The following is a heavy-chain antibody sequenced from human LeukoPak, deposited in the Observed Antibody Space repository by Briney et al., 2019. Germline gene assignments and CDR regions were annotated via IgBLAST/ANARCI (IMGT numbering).Heavy chain of an antibody. J-gene: IGHJ4*02. V-gene: IGHV3-30*18. CDR3: AKDGQVGATTYLDY. CDR1: GFTFRNYG. Sequence: GGSLRLSCATSGFTFRNYGMHWVRQAPGKGLEWVAVVSYDRSNEYYADSMKGRFTISRDNSKNTLYLQMNSLRPEDTAVYYCAKDGQVGATTYLDYWGQGTLVTVSS. CDR2: VSYDRSNE. D-gene: IGHD1-26*01.